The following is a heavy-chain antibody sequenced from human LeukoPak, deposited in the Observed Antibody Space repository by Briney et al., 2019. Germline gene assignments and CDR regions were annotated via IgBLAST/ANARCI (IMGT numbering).Heavy chain of an antibody. CDR3: AGSPRGYSYENWFDP. CDR1: GFTFSVYS. D-gene: IGHD5-18*01. CDR2: ISSNSSKI. J-gene: IGHJ5*02. Sequence: GGSLRLSCAASGFTFSVYSMNWVRQAPGKGLEWLSYISSNSSKISYADSVKGRFTTSRDNAKNSQFLQMNSLRAEDTAVYYCAGSPRGYSYENWFDPWGQGTLVTVSS. V-gene: IGHV3-48*01.